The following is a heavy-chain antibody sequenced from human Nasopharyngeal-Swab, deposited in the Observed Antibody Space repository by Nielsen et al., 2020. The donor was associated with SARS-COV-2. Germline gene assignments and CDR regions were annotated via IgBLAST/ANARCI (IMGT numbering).Heavy chain of an antibody. J-gene: IGHJ4*02. CDR1: GFVFSNYG. V-gene: IGHV3-23*01. D-gene: IGHD3-22*01. Sequence: GESLKISCEASGFVFSNYGLTWVRQAPGKGLEWVSGIGGSGCPTSYADSVKGRFTISRDNSKNTLYLEMNSLRVEDTAVYFCAKDQSWFPPFDTWGQGTLVTVSS. CDR2: IGGSGCPT. CDR3: AKDQSWFPPFDT.